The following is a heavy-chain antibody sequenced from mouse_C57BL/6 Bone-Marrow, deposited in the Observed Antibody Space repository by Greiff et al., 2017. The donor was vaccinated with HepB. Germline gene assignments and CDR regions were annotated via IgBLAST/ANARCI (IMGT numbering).Heavy chain of an antibody. CDR2: IWSGGST. V-gene: IGHV2-2*01. Sequence: VQLKESGPGLVQPSQSLSITCTVSGFSLTSYGVHWVRQSPGKGLEWLGVIWSGGSTDYNAAFISRLSISKDNSKSQVFFKMNSLQADDTAIYYCARNTVVASPGAMDYWGQGTSVTVSS. D-gene: IGHD1-1*01. CDR3: ARNTVVASPGAMDY. J-gene: IGHJ4*01. CDR1: GFSLTSYG.